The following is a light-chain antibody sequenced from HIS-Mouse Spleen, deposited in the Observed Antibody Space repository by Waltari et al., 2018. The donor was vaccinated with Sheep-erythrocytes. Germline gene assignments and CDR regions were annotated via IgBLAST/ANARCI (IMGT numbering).Light chain of an antibody. CDR3: CSYAGSYNHV. CDR1: SSDVGGYNY. J-gene: IGLJ1*01. CDR2: EVS. Sequence: QSALTQPRSVSGSPGQSVTISCTGTSSDVGGYNYVSWYQQHPGKAPKLMIYEVSKRPLGVPDRCSGSKSGNTASLTISGLQAEDEADYYCCSYAGSYNHVFATGTKVTVL. V-gene: IGLV2-11*01.